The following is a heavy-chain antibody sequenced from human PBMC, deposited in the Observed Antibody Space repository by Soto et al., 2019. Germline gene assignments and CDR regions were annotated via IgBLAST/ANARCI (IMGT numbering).Heavy chain of an antibody. Sequence: GASVKVSCKASGYTFTSYGISWVRQATGQGLEWMGWIIPIFGTANYAQKFQGRVTIIADESTSTAYMELSSLRSEDTAVYYCARSLEIDYDYVWGSYRHYAFDIWGQGTMVTVSS. CDR2: IIPIFGTA. CDR1: GYTFTSYG. D-gene: IGHD3-16*02. J-gene: IGHJ3*02. CDR3: ARSLEIDYDYVWGSYRHYAFDI. V-gene: IGHV1-69*01.